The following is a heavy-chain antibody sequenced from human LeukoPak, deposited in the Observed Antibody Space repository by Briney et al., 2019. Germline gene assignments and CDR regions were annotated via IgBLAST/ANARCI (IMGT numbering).Heavy chain of an antibody. J-gene: IGHJ5*02. CDR2: INNDGGTT. V-gene: IGHV3-74*01. D-gene: IGHD3-16*01. Sequence: GGSLRLSCAASGFTFSSYWMHWVRQPPGKGLVWVSRINNDGGTTSYADSVKGRFTISRDNAKNTLYLQMNSLRAEDTALYYCARAKPGGNWFDPWGQGTLVTVSS. CDR1: GFTFSSYW. CDR3: ARAKPGGNWFDP.